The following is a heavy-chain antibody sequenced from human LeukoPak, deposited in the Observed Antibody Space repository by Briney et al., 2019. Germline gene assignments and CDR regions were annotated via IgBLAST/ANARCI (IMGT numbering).Heavy chain of an antibody. CDR3: ATGPGIYYYDSRHPIDI. D-gene: IGHD3-22*01. J-gene: IGHJ3*02. CDR1: GYSFTSYW. V-gene: IGHV5-51*01. CDR2: IYPGDSDT. Sequence: GESLKISCKGSGYSFTSYWIGWVRQMPGKGLEWMGIIYPGDSDTRYSPSFQGQVTISADKSISTAYLQWSSLKASDTAMYYCATGPGIYYYDSRHPIDIWGQGTMVTVSS.